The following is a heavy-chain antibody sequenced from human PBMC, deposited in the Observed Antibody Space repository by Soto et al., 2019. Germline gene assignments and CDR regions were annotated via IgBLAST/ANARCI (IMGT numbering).Heavy chain of an antibody. Sequence: QVQLQESGPGLVKPSQTLSLTCTVSGGSISSGDYYWSWIRQPPGKGLEWIGYIYYSGSTYYNPSLKSRVTISVDTSKNQFSLKLSSVTAADTAVYYCARDSPPGDGDSYFDAFDIWGQGTMVTVSS. CDR1: GGSISSGDYY. D-gene: IGHD4-17*01. CDR3: ARDSPPGDGDSYFDAFDI. CDR2: IYYSGST. J-gene: IGHJ3*02. V-gene: IGHV4-30-4*01.